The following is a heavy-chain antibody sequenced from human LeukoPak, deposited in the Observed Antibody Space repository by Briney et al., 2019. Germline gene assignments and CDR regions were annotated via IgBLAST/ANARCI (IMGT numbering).Heavy chain of an antibody. J-gene: IGHJ4*02. Sequence: PGGSLRLSCAASGFTFSSYWISWVRQAPGKGLEWVGRIISKPDGGTRDYAAPVKGRFIISRDDSKNTLYLQLNSLKTEDTGIYSVLLQYFFDYWGQGTPVTVSS. CDR3: LLQYFFDY. V-gene: IGHV3-15*01. D-gene: IGHD5-24*01. CDR1: GFTFSSYW. CDR2: IISKPDGGTR.